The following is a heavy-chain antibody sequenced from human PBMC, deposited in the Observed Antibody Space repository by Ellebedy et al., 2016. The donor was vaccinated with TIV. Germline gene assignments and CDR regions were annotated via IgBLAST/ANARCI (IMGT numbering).Heavy chain of an antibody. CDR2: INPNSGGT. J-gene: IGHJ6*02. V-gene: IGHV1-2*04. CDR1: GYTFTGYY. Sequence: ASVKVSXKASGYTFTGYYMHWVRQAPGQGLEWMGWINPNSGGTNYAQKFQGWVTMTRDTSISTAYMELSRLRSDDTAVYYCARDRTFYGDGSGYYSDTHYYSAMDVWGQGTTVTVSS. CDR3: ARDRTFYGDGSGYYSDTHYYSAMDV. D-gene: IGHD3-22*01.